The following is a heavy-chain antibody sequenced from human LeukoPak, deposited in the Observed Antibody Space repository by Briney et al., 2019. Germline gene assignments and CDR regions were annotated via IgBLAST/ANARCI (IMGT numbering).Heavy chain of an antibody. CDR2: MNPNSGNT. CDR3: ARRSSSGWYGLDY. CDR1: GYTFTSYD. Sequence: ASVKVSCKASGYTFTSYDINWVRQATGQGLEWMGWMNPNSGNTGYAQKFQGRVTMTRNTSISTAYMELSRLRSDDTAVYYCARRSSSGWYGLDYWGQGTLVTVSS. J-gene: IGHJ4*02. D-gene: IGHD6-19*01. V-gene: IGHV1-8*01.